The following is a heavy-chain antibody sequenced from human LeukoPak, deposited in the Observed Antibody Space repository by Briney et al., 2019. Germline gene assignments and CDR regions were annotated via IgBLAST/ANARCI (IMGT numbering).Heavy chain of an antibody. J-gene: IGHJ5*02. V-gene: IGHV4-30-2*01. CDR3: ARDSRQLVQDWFDP. CDR2: IYHSGST. Sequence: SETLSLTCTVSGGSISSGGYYWSWIRQPPGKGLEWIGHIYHSGSTYYNPSLKSRVTISVDRSKNQFSLKLSSVTAADTAVYYCARDSRQLVQDWFDPWGQGTLVTVSS. CDR1: GGSISSGGYY. D-gene: IGHD6-6*01.